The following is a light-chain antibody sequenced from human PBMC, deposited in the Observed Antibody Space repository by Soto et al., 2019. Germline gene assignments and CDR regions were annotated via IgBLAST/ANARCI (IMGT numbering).Light chain of an antibody. J-gene: IGLJ2*01. Sequence: QTVVTQSPSASASLGASVKLTCTLSSGHSSYAIAWHQLQPEKGPRYLMKLNCDGSHSKGDGIPDRFSGSSSGAERYLTISSLQSEDEADYYCQTWGTGNVVFGGGTKLTVL. CDR3: QTWGTGNVV. CDR2: LNCDGSH. CDR1: SGHSSYA. V-gene: IGLV4-69*01.